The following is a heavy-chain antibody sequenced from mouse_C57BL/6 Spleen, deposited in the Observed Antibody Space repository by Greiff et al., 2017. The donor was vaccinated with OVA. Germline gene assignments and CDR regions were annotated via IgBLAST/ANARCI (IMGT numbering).Heavy chain of an antibody. CDR2: ISSGSSTI. CDR3: ARPEGYGSSYWYAMDY. Sequence: DVMLVESGGGLVKPGGSLKLSCAASGFTFSDYGMHWVRQAPEKGLEWVAYISSGSSTIYYADTVKGRFTISRDNAKNTLFLQMTSLRSEDTAMYYCARPEGYGSSYWYAMDYWGQGTSVTVSS. J-gene: IGHJ4*01. V-gene: IGHV5-17*01. D-gene: IGHD1-1*01. CDR1: GFTFSDYG.